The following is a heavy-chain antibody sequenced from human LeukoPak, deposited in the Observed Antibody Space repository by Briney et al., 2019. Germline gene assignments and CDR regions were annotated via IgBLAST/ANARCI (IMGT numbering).Heavy chain of an antibody. J-gene: IGHJ4*02. CDR2: IYSSGGT. D-gene: IGHD1-14*01. CDR1: GFTFPNYA. CDR3: AKETVSSPPYYCDY. Sequence: GGSLRLSCAASGFTFPNYAMSWVRQSPGQGLDWVSSIYSSGGTYYADSVRGRFTLSRDNSKSTLDLQMNSLRVEDTAVYYCAKETVSSPPYYCDYWGQGTLVTVSS. V-gene: IGHV3-23*01.